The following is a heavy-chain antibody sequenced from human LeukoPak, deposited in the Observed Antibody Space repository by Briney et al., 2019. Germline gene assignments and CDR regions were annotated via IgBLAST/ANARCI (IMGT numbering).Heavy chain of an antibody. CDR1: GDSISSTHW. J-gene: IGHJ4*02. V-gene: IGHV4-4*02. CDR3: ARGRCSSGSCWGSVLQRPNFFDF. Sequence: SGTLSLTCAASGDSISSTHWWTWFRQPPGKGLEWIGEMYHSGTTNDNPSLESRVTISLDKSKNQVSLKLKSVTAADTAVYYCARGRCSSGSCWGSVLQRPNFFDFWGQGTLVTVSS. D-gene: IGHD2-15*01. CDR2: MYHSGTT.